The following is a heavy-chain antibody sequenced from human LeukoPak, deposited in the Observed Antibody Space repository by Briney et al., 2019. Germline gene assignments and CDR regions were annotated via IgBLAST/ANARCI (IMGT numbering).Heavy chain of an antibody. D-gene: IGHD3-22*01. CDR2: INHSGST. V-gene: IGHV4-34*01. CDR1: GGSFSGYY. CDR3: ARDPGNYYDSSGYYYYYYMDV. J-gene: IGHJ6*03. Sequence: PSETLSLTCAVYGGSFSGYYWSWLRQPPGKGLEWIGEINHSGSTNYNPSLKSRVTISVDTSKNQFSLTLSSVTAAVTAVYYCARDPGNYYDSSGYYYYYYMDVWGKGTTVTVSS.